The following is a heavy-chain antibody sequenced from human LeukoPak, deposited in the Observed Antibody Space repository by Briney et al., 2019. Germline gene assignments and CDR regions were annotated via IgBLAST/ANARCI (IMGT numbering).Heavy chain of an antibody. D-gene: IGHD3-22*01. V-gene: IGHV4-4*07. CDR1: GDSISTYY. J-gene: IGHJ4*02. CDR2: IYTSGST. Sequence: KPSETLSLTCTVSGDSISTYYWSWIRQSAGKGLEWIGRIYTSGSTNYNPSLKSRVTMSVDTSKNQFSLKLSSVTAADTAVNYCARAGYYYDGSGYYYADYWGQGTLVTVSS. CDR3: ARAGYYYDGSGYYYADY.